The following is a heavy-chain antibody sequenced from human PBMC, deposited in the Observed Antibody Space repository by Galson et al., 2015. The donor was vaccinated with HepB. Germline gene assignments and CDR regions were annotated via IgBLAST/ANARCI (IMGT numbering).Heavy chain of an antibody. D-gene: IGHD3-3*01. V-gene: IGHV3-33*01. Sequence: SLRLSCAASGFTFSSYGMHWVRQAPGKGLEWVAVIWYEGSNKYYADSVKGRFTISRDNSKNTLYLQMNSLRAEDTAVYYCARRGVFGVVMPDYYYYYMDVWGKGTTVTVSS. J-gene: IGHJ6*03. CDR3: ARRGVFGVVMPDYYYYYMDV. CDR1: GFTFSSYG. CDR2: IWYEGSNK.